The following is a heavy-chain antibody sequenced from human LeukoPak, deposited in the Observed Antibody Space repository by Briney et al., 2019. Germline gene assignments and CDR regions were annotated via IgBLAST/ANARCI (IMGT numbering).Heavy chain of an antibody. J-gene: IGHJ6*02. CDR1: GFTFSSYA. D-gene: IGHD3-3*01. Sequence: ESLRLSCAASGFTFSSYAMSWVRQAPGKGLEWVSAISGSGGSTYYADSVKGRFTISRDNSKNTLYLQMNSLRAEDTAVYYCAKEYLEWLFIYYGMDVWGQGTTVTVSS. CDR3: AKEYLEWLFIYYGMDV. CDR2: ISGSGGST. V-gene: IGHV3-23*01.